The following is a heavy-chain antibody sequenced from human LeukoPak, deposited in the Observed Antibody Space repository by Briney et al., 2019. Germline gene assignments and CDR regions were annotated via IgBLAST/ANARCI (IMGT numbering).Heavy chain of an antibody. CDR2: IYYSGTT. CDR1: GGSISSYY. CDR3: ARRGTVTTERFDY. V-gene: IGHV4-59*08. D-gene: IGHD4-11*01. Sequence: SETLSLTCTVSGGSISSYYWNWIRQPPGKGLEWIGYIYYSGTTNYNPSLKSRVTISVDTSKNQFSLKLTSVTAADTAVYYCARRGTVTTERFDYWGQGTLVTVSS. J-gene: IGHJ4*02.